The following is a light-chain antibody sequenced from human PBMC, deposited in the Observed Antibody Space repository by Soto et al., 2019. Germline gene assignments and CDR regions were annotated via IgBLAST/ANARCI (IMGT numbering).Light chain of an antibody. J-gene: IGKJ4*01. CDR3: QQYKNWPPIT. CDR2: SAS. Sequence: EIVMTQSPATLSVSPGERATLSCRASQSIRNNLAWYQQKLVQAPRLLIYSASIRATGIPARFSGSGSGPEFTLTIISLQSEDFAVYYCQQYKNWPPITFGGGTKVEIK. V-gene: IGKV3-15*01. CDR1: QSIRNN.